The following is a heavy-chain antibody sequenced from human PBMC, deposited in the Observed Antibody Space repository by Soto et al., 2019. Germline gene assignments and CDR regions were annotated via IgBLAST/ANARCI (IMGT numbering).Heavy chain of an antibody. CDR1: GFSFNDYA. D-gene: IGHD3-22*01. CDR2: ISSNGHHQ. Sequence: PGGSLRLSCATSGFSFNDYAMYWVRQAPGQGLEWVAIISSNGHHQFYLDNLRGRFTVSRDNSKNTLYLQMNSLRPEDTAVYYCSRGTYYPQSSGLYVDYWGPGTLVTVSS. V-gene: IGHV3-30*03. J-gene: IGHJ4*02. CDR3: SRGTYYPQSSGLYVDY.